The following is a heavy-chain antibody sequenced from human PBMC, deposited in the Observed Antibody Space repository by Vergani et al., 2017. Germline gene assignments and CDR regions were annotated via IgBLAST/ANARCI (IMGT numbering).Heavy chain of an antibody. D-gene: IGHD1-26*01. CDR3: AHGAVRVGRVRYYGMDV. CDR1: GFSLSTSGVG. Sequence: QITLTESGPTLVKPTQTLPLTCTFSGFSLSTSGVGVGCIRQPPGTALEWLALIYLDDDKRYSPSLKSRLHITKDTSKSQVVLKMTNMDPVDTATYYCAHGAVRVGRVRYYGMDVWGQGTTVTVSS. V-gene: IGHV2-5*02. CDR2: IYLDDDK. J-gene: IGHJ6*02.